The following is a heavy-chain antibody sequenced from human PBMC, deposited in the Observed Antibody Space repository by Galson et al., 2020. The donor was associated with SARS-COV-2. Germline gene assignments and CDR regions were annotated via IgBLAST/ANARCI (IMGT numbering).Heavy chain of an antibody. CDR2: IWYDGSNK. D-gene: IGHD3-9*01. CDR1: GFTFSSYG. Sequence: VWSLRLSCASSGFTFSSYGMHWVRQAPGTALEWVAVIWYDGSNKYYADSVKGRFTISRDNSKNTLYLQMNSLRAEDTAVYYCAKERGYYDSLTGSPYFDYWGQGTLVTVSS. CDR3: AKERGYYDSLTGSPYFDY. J-gene: IGHJ4*02. V-gene: IGHV3-33*06.